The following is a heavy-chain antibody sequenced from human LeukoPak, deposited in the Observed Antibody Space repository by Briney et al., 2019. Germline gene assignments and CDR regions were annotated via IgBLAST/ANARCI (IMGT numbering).Heavy chain of an antibody. CDR3: ARDWDTVNLDY. J-gene: IGHJ4*02. CDR1: GFTFSSYS. CDR2: ISSSSSTI. Sequence: GGSLRLSCAASGFTFSSYSMNWVRQAPGKGLEWVSYISSSSSTIYYADSVKGRFTISRDNAKNSLYLQMNSLRDGDTAVYYCARDWDTVNLDYWGQGTLVTVSS. V-gene: IGHV3-48*02. D-gene: IGHD4-17*01.